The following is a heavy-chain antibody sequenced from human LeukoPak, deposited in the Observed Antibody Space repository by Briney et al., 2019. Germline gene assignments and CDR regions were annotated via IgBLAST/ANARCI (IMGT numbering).Heavy chain of an antibody. Sequence: LSESLSLTCTVSGGSISSSTYYWGWIRQPPGKGLDWIGYIHYSGTTYYNPSLKSRVSISVDTSKNQFSLKLGSVTAADTAVYYCARYYYDNSGYSGWFDPWGQGALVSVSS. D-gene: IGHD3-22*01. CDR1: GGSISSSTYY. V-gene: IGHV4-30-4*08. CDR2: IHYSGTT. CDR3: ARYYYDNSGYSGWFDP. J-gene: IGHJ5*02.